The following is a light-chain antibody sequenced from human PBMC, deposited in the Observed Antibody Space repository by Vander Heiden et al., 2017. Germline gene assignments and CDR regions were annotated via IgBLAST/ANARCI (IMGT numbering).Light chain of an antibody. J-gene: IGLJ3*02. CDR3: QAWDSSTANWV. Sequence: SYELTQPPSVSVSPGQTASIPCSGDKLGDKYACWYQQKPGQSPVLVIYQDSKWPSGIPERFSGSNSGNTATLTISGTQAMDEADYYCQAWDSSTANWVFGGGTKLTVL. V-gene: IGLV3-1*01. CDR2: QDS. CDR1: KLGDKY.